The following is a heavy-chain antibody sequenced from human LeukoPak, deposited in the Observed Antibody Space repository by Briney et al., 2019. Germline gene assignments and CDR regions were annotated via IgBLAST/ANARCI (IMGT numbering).Heavy chain of an antibody. J-gene: IGHJ4*02. D-gene: IGHD2-8*01. V-gene: IGHV4-61*02. CDR2: IYTSGST. CDR3: ARGSNYLGYFDY. CDR1: GGSISSGSYY. Sequence: PSQTLSLTCTVSGGSISSGSYYWSWIRQPAGKGLEWIGRIYTSGSTNYNPSLKSRVTISVDTSKNQFSLKLSSVTAADTAVYYCARGSNYLGYFDYWGQGTLVTVSS.